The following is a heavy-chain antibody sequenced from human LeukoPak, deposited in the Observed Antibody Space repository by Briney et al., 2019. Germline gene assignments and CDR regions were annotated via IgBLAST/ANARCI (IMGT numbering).Heavy chain of an antibody. J-gene: IGHJ4*02. Sequence: GGSLRLSCAASGFTFSSYAMSWVRQAPGKGLEWVSAISGSGGSTYYADSVKGRFTISRDNSKNTLYLQMNSLRAEDTAVYYCAKLSRDGYNWDKFFDYWGQGTLVTVSS. CDR1: GFTFSSYA. D-gene: IGHD5-24*01. V-gene: IGHV3-23*01. CDR3: AKLSRDGYNWDKFFDY. CDR2: ISGSGGST.